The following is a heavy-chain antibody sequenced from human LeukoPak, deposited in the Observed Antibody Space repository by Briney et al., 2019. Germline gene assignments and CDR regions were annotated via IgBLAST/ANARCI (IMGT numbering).Heavy chain of an antibody. CDR3: ASGWLQLTIDY. CDR1: GFTFSSYA. CDR2: ISYDGSNK. V-gene: IGHV3-30*01. J-gene: IGHJ4*02. Sequence: GGSLRLSCAASGFTFSSYAMHWVRQAPGKGREWVAVISYDGSNKYYADSVKGRFTISRDNSKNTLYLQMNSPRAEDTAVYYCASGWLQLTIDYWGQGTLVTVSS. D-gene: IGHD5-24*01.